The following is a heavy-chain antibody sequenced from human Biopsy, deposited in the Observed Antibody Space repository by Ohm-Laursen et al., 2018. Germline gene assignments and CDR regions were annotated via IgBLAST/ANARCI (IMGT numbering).Heavy chain of an antibody. V-gene: IGHV4-59*07. Sequence: SDTLSLTCTVSGGPLNSYYWSWIRQPPGKGLEWIGYIYYSGIAANYNPSLKGRVTISVDTSKHQFSLRLTSATAADTAVHYCARGGFGLDGYNSPWGRGTLVIVSS. CDR2: IYYSGIA. J-gene: IGHJ5*02. D-gene: IGHD5-24*01. CDR3: ARGGFGLDGYNSP. CDR1: GGPLNSYY.